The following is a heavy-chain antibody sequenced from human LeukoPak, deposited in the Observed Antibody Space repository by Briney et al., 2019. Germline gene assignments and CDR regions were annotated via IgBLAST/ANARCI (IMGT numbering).Heavy chain of an antibody. V-gene: IGHV3-53*01. D-gene: IGHD3-22*01. J-gene: IGHJ3*02. CDR3: ARGIHYYDDNGEAFDI. CDR2: IYSAGTT. Sequence: GGSLRLSCAASGFTVSSDYMPWVRQAPGKGLKWISVIYSAGTTYYADSVKGRFIISRDTSQNTVYLQMNSLRAEDTAFYYCARGIHYYDDNGEAFDIWGQGTMVTVSS. CDR1: GFTVSSDY.